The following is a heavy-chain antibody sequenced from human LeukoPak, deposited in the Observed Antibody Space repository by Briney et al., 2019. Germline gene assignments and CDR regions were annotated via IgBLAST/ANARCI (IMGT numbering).Heavy chain of an antibody. D-gene: IGHD6-19*01. V-gene: IGHV3-23*01. CDR3: ATKSNPIAVAVWYYFDY. J-gene: IGHJ4*02. Sequence: GGSLRLSCAASGFTFSSYAMSWVRQAPGKGLEWVSAISGSGGSTYYADSVKGRFTISRDNSKNTLYLQMNSLRAKDTAVYYCATKSNPIAVAVWYYFDYWGQGTLVTVSS. CDR2: ISGSGGST. CDR1: GFTFSSYA.